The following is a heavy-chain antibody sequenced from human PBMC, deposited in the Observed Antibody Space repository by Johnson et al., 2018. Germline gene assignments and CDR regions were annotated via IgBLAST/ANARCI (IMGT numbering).Heavy chain of an antibody. CDR2: IYFSGST. CDR3: ARDKYYYDSSGLVYSGMDV. V-gene: IGHV4-61*01. J-gene: IGHJ6*02. Sequence: QVQLQESGPGLVKPSETLSLTCTVSGGSVSSGNYYWNWIRQPPGKGLEWIGYIYFSGSTNYNPSLKSRVTISLDTSKNQFSLKLSSVTAADPAVYYCARDKYYYDSSGLVYSGMDVWGQGTTVTVSS. D-gene: IGHD3-22*01. CDR1: GGSVSSGNYY.